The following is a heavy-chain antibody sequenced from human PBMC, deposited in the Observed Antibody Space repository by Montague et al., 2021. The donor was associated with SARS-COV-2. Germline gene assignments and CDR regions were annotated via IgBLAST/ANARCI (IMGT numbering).Heavy chain of an antibody. CDR2: IYYSGST. CDR1: GGSISSYY. J-gene: IGHJ4*02. CDR3: ARGLAELRYFDWYHYYFDY. D-gene: IGHD3-9*01. Sequence: SETLSLTCTVSGGSISSYYWSWIRQPPGKGLEWIGYIYYSGSTNYNPSLKSRGTISVDTSKNQFSLKLSSVTAADTAVYYCARGLAELRYFDWYHYYFDYWGQGTLVTVSS. V-gene: IGHV4-59*01.